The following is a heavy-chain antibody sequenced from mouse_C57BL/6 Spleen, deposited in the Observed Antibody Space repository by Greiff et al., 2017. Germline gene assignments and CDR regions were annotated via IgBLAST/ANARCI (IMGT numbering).Heavy chain of an antibody. V-gene: IGHV1-82*01. J-gene: IGHJ1*03. Sequence: VQLQQSGPELVKPGASVKISCKASGYAFSSSWMNWVKQRPGKGLEWIGRIYPGDGDTNYNGKFKGKATLTAAKSSSTAYMQLSSLTSEDAAVYFCARCGSRWYFDVWGTGTTVTVSS. CDR3: ARCGSRWYFDV. CDR2: IYPGDGDT. CDR1: GYAFSSSW. D-gene: IGHD1-1*01.